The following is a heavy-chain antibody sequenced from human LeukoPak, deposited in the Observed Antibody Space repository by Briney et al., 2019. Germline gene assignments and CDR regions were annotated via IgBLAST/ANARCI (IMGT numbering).Heavy chain of an antibody. Sequence: GGSLRLSCAASGFTFSDYYMSWLRQAPGKGVEWVSYISSGGSTIYYADSVKGRFIISRDNAKNSLYLQMNSLRAEDTAVYYCARDIYYYDSSGYYFPGGSDYWGQGTLVTVSS. D-gene: IGHD3-22*01. CDR3: ARDIYYYDSSGYYFPGGSDY. CDR2: ISSGGSTI. CDR1: GFTFSDYY. J-gene: IGHJ4*02. V-gene: IGHV3-11*04.